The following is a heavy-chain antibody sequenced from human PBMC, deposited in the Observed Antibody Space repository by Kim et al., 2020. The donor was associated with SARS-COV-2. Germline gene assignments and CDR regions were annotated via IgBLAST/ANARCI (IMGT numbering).Heavy chain of an antibody. J-gene: IGHJ4*02. V-gene: IGHV4-34*01. CDR3: ARGLDTMIVVVWAEYYFDY. Sequence: SETLSLTCAVYGGSFSGYYWSWIRQPPGKGLEWIGEINHSGSTNYNPSLKSRVTISVDTSKNQFSLKLSSVTAADTAVYYCARGLDTMIVVVWAEYYFDYWGQGTLVTVSS. CDR2: INHSGST. D-gene: IGHD3-22*01. CDR1: GGSFSGYY.